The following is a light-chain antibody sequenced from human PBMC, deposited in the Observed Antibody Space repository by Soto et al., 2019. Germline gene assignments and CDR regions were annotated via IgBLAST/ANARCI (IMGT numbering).Light chain of an antibody. CDR2: KAS. J-gene: IGKJ5*01. CDR3: QQYYSYPPV. V-gene: IGKV1-5*03. Sequence: EIRVTKSASTLCASVGDRVTITCRASQSISTWLAWYQQKPGKAPKVLIYKASSLESGVPSRFSGSGSGTDFTLTISCLQSEDFAPYYCQQYYSYPPVFGQGTRLEI. CDR1: QSISTW.